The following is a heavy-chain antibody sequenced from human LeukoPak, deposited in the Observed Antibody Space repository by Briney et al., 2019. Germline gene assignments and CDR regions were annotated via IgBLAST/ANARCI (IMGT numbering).Heavy chain of an antibody. CDR1: GYTFTSYD. V-gene: IGHV1-8*03. CDR2: MNPNSGNT. D-gene: IGHD6-25*01. CDR3: ARDRAAWQRSAFDI. J-gene: IGHJ3*02. Sequence: ASVKVSCKASGYTFTSYDINWVRQATGQGLEWMGWMNPNSGNTGYAQKFQGRVTITRNTSISTAYMELSSLRSEDTAVYYCARDRAAWQRSAFDIWGQGTMVTVSS.